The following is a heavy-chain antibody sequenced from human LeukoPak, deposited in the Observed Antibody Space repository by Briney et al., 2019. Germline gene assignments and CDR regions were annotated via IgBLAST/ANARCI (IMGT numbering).Heavy chain of an antibody. V-gene: IGHV1-2*02. CDR1: GYTFTGYY. CDR3: ARDGGFGELLSFDP. Sequence: GASVKVSCKASGYTFTGYYMHWVRQAPGQGLEWMGWINPNSGGSNYAQKFQGRVTMTRNTSITTAYMELSRLTSDDTAVYYCARDGGFGELLSFDPWGQGTLVTVSS. J-gene: IGHJ5*02. CDR2: INPNSGGS. D-gene: IGHD3-10*01.